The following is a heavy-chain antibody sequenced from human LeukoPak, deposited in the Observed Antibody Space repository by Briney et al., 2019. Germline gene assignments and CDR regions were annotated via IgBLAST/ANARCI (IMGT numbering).Heavy chain of an antibody. D-gene: IGHD1-20*01. CDR3: VRDPGISGTSY. CDR1: GFTFSSYE. CDR2: ISGSGNTI. J-gene: IGHJ4*02. Sequence: GGSLRLSCAASGFTFSSYEMNWVRQAPGKGLEWISYISGSGNTIYYTDSVKGRFTISGDNAKNSLYLQMHSLRAEDTAIYYCVRDPGISGTSYWGQGTLVTVSS. V-gene: IGHV3-48*03.